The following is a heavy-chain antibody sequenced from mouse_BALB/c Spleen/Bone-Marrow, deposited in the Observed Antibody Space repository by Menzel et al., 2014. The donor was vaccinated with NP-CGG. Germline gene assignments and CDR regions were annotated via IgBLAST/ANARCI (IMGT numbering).Heavy chain of an antibody. J-gene: IGHJ3*01. D-gene: IGHD2-3*01. CDR2: ISGGGSYT. Sequence: EVKLEESGGGLVKSGGSLKLSCAASGFSFNSYGMSWVRQTPEKRLEWVATISGGGSYTFYPDSVKGRFTISRDNAKNNLFFQRRSLRSEETALIYCARSACYDQTEVSFVYWGQGTLVTVSA. V-gene: IGHV5-9-2*01. CDR1: GFSFNSYG. CDR3: ARSACYDQTEVSFVY.